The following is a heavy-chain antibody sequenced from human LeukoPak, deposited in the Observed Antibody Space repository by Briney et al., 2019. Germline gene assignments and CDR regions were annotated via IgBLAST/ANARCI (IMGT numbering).Heavy chain of an antibody. Sequence: SGGSLRLSCAASGFTFSGSAMHWVRQASGKGLEWVGHIRSKANGYATAYAASVEGRFTISRDDSKNTAYLQMNSLKTEDTAVYYCSSQGRTVPGDCWGQGTLVTVSS. CDR3: SSQGRTVPGDC. CDR1: GFTFSGSA. CDR2: IRSKANGYAT. V-gene: IGHV3-73*01. D-gene: IGHD6-19*01. J-gene: IGHJ4*02.